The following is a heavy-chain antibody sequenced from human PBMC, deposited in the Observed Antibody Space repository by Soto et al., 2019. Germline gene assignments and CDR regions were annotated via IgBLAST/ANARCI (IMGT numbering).Heavy chain of an antibody. CDR3: ARDDEYSGNGMDF. V-gene: IGHV3-33*01. D-gene: IGHD3-10*01. CDR1: GFTFSNYG. CDR2: ILNDGSNR. J-gene: IGHJ6*02. Sequence: QVQLVESGGGVVQPGRSLRLSCAASGFTFSNYGMHWVRQAPGKGLEWVAVILNDGSNRYHADYVKDRFTISRDNSKNTLYLQMNSLRAEDTSVYYCARDDEYSGNGMDFWGQGTTVTVS.